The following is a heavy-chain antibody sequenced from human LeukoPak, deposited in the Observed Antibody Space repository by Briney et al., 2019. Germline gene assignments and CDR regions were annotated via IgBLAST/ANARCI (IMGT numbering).Heavy chain of an antibody. Sequence: SETLSLTSSLPGGSITNYYWTWIRQPAGGGLEWLGRMHPSGKNNYNASLKNRVTMSIDTSKNQFSLRLSSVTAADTAIYYCAREVASVVTPVSRWLDPWGQGTLVIVSS. CDR1: GGSITNYY. J-gene: IGHJ5*02. CDR2: MHPSGKN. CDR3: AREVASVVTPVSRWLDP. D-gene: IGHD4-23*01. V-gene: IGHV4-4*07.